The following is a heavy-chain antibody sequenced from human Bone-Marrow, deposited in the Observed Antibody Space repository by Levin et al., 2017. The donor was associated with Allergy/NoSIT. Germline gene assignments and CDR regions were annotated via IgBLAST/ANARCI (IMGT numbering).Heavy chain of an antibody. V-gene: IGHV4-4*02. Sequence: SETLSLTCAVSGGSISSTNWWSWVRQAPGKGLEWIGEIYHSGSMNYNPSLKSRVTISIDKSRNQFSLKLISVTAADTGVYYCARKHWDPDWYFDLWGRGTLVTVSS. CDR1: GGSISSTNW. CDR2: IYHSGSM. CDR3: ARKHWDPDWYFDL. D-gene: IGHD7-27*01. J-gene: IGHJ2*01.